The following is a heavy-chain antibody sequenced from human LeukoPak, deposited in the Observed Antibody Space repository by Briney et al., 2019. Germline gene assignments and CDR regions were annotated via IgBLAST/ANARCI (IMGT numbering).Heavy chain of an antibody. J-gene: IGHJ4*02. Sequence: SETLSLTCTVSGDSISSSFYWGWIRQPPGKGLEWIGTIRYNGNTYYNPSLKSRVTVVVGTSKNQFSLKVNSVTAADTAVYYCARIHLGGMISTIDYWGQGALVTVSS. V-gene: IGHV4-39*01. CDR2: IRYNGNT. D-gene: IGHD1-1*01. CDR3: ARIHLGGMISTIDY. CDR1: GDSISSSFY.